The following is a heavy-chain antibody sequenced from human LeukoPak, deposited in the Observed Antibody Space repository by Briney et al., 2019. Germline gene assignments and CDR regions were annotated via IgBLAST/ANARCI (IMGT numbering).Heavy chain of an antibody. CDR1: GGSISSSSYY. CDR3: ARDVAGYYDRTGYFDL. Sequence: SETLSLTCTVSGGSISSSSYYWGWIRQPPGKGLEWTGEINHSGSTNYNPSLKSRVTMSLDTSKNQFSLKLSSATAADTALYYCARDVAGYYDRTGYFDLWGRGTLVTVSS. CDR2: INHSGST. D-gene: IGHD3-22*01. V-gene: IGHV4-39*07. J-gene: IGHJ2*01.